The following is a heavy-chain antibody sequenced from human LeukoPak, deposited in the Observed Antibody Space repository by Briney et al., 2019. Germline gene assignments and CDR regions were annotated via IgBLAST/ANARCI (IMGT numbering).Heavy chain of an antibody. D-gene: IGHD3-16*01. CDR2: ISGSGDNT. CDR3: ARRKGGEAPDY. V-gene: IGHV3-23*01. J-gene: IGHJ4*02. Sequence: GGSLRLSCAASGFTFSSYAMSWVRQAPGKGLEWASGISGSGDNTYYADSVKGRFTISRDNAKNSLYLQMNSLRAEDTAVYYCARRKGGEAPDYWGQGTLVTISS. CDR1: GFTFSSYA.